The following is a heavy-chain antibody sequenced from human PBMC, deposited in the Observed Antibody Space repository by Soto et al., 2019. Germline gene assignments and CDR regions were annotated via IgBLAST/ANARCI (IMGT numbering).Heavy chain of an antibody. J-gene: IGHJ4*02. CDR3: ARSTGVFDY. Sequence: QVQLVQSGAEVKKPGSSVKVSCKASGGTFSSLAISWVRQAPGQGLEWMGGLVPVFGTAHYAQKFQGRVTITADTSTSTSYMELGSLRSEDTAVYYCARSTGVFDYWAQGTLVTVSS. CDR2: LVPVFGTA. D-gene: IGHD2-2*01. CDR1: GGTFSSLA. V-gene: IGHV1-69*06.